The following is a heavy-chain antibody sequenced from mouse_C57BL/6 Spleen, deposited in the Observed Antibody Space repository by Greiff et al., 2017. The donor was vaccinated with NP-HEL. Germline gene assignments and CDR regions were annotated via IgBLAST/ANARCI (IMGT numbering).Heavy chain of an antibody. Sequence: LEESGAELMKPGASVKLSCKATGYTFTGYWIEWVKQRPGHGLEWIGEILPGSGSTNYNAKFKGKATFTADTSSNTAYMQRSSLTTEDAAIYYCARRGRYLSTGFADWGQGTLGTVAA. CDR3: ARRGRYLSTGFAD. CDR2: ILPGSGST. CDR1: GYTFTGYW. J-gene: IGHJ3*01. V-gene: IGHV1-9*01.